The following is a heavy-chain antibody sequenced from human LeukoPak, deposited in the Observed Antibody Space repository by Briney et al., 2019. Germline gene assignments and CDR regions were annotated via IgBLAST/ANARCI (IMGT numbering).Heavy chain of an antibody. CDR1: GDSVSSNSAA. Sequence: SQTLSLTCAISGDSVSSNSAAWNWIRQSPSRGLEWLARKYYRSKWFRDYAASVKSRITINPDTSKNQFSLQLNSVTPEDTAVYYCSRFRDSTPVATDAFDVWGQGTRVTVAS. J-gene: IGHJ3*01. CDR2: KYYRSKWFR. D-gene: IGHD4-23*01. V-gene: IGHV6-1*01. CDR3: SRFRDSTPVATDAFDV.